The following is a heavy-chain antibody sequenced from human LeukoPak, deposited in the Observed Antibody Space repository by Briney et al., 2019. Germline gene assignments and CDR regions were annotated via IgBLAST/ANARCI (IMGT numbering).Heavy chain of an antibody. V-gene: IGHV3-74*01. J-gene: IGHJ6*02. CDR3: AKEGYSYGPSNYYYGMDV. CDR1: GFTFSSNW. D-gene: IGHD5-18*01. Sequence: GGSLRLSCAASGFTFSSNWMHWVRQAPGKGLVWVSRINEDGSTTNYADSVKGRSTIFRDNAKNTLYLQMNSLRAEDTAVYYCAKEGYSYGPSNYYYGMDVWGQGTTVTVSS. CDR2: INEDGSTT.